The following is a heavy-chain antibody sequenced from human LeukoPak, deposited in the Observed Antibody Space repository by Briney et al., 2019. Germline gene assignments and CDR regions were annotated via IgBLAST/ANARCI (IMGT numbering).Heavy chain of an antibody. V-gene: IGHV3-7*01. CDR1: GFTFSSNW. Sequence: GGSLRLSCAASGFTFSSNWMSWVRQAPGKGLEWVANIKKDGSEKYYMDSVKGRFTIARDNAKNSLYLQMNSLRAEDTAVYYCARELAGIPMGFDPWGQGTLVTVSS. CDR2: IKKDGSEK. J-gene: IGHJ5*02. CDR3: ARELAGIPMGFDP. D-gene: IGHD6-13*01.